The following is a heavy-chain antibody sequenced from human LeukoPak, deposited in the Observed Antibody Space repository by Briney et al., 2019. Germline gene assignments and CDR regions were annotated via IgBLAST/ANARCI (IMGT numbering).Heavy chain of an antibody. D-gene: IGHD2-2*01. J-gene: IGHJ4*02. V-gene: IGHV1-2*02. CDR2: INPNSGGT. CDR1: GYTFTGYY. Sequence: GASVKVSCKASGYTFTGYYMHWVRQAPGQGLEWMGWINPNSGGTNYAQKFQGRVTMTRDTSISTAYMELSRLRSDDTAVYYCARSPIVVPAAILDYWGQGTLVTVSS. CDR3: ARSPIVVPAAILDY.